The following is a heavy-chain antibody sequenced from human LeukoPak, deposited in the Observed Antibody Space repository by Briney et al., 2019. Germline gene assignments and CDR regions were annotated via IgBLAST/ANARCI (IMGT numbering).Heavy chain of an antibody. J-gene: IGHJ5*02. CDR1: GFTFSSYA. CDR3: ASPYSYGHISGSDP. D-gene: IGHD5-18*01. Sequence: GGSLRLSCAASGFTFSSYAMHWVRQAPGKGLEWVAVISYDGSNKYYADSVKGRFTISRDNSKNTLYLQMNSLRAEDTAVYYCASPYSYGHISGSDPWGQGTLVTVSS. CDR2: ISYDGSNK. V-gene: IGHV3-30-3*01.